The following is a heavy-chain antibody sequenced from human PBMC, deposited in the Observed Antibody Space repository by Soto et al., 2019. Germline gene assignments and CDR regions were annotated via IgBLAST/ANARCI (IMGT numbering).Heavy chain of an antibody. J-gene: IGHJ4*02. D-gene: IGHD6-19*01. Sequence: PGGSLRLSCAASGFSFINYGMTWVRQAPGKGLEWVSRITANGGSTNYADSVKGRFTVSRDNSKNTLFLQMNGLRVEGTAVYYCAKVRAVAGSAMDYWGQGTLVTVSS. CDR2: ITANGGST. V-gene: IGHV3-23*01. CDR1: GFSFINYG. CDR3: AKVRAVAGSAMDY.